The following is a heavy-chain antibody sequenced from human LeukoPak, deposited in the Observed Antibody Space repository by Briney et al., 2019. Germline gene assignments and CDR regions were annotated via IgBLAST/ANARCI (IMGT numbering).Heavy chain of an antibody. CDR1: GFTFRYYW. J-gene: IGHJ4*02. Sequence: GGSLRLSCVASGFTFRYYWVNWVRPAPGKGLVWVSRINIDGRRRDYADSVKGRFTISRDNAKNTVYLQMHSLRAEDTALYYCATVAGDFWGQGTLVTVSS. V-gene: IGHV3-74*01. CDR3: ATVAGDF. CDR2: INIDGRRR. D-gene: IGHD6-19*01.